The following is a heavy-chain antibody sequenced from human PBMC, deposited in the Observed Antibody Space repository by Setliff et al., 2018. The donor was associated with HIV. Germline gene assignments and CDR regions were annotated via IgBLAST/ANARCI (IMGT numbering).Heavy chain of an antibody. D-gene: IGHD3-3*01. CDR2: IFSNGSA. Sequence: PSETLSLTCTVSGSSIRGSFWSWIRQPPGKGLEWIGYIFSNGSAKYNPSLKSRVALSVDTSKNQFSLKLSSVTAADTAMYYCARVPFTTGFDYWGQGILVTVSS. V-gene: IGHV4-4*09. J-gene: IGHJ4*02. CDR3: ARVPFTTGFDY. CDR1: GSSIRGSF.